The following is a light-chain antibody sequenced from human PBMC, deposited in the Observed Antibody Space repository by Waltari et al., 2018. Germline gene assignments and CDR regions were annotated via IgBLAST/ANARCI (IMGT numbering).Light chain of an antibody. CDR2: EVS. V-gene: IGLV2-14*01. CDR3: SSKSSSSTLVV. Sequence: QSALTQPASVSGSPGQSITISCTGTSSDVGGYNYVPWYQQHPGKAPKVMIYEVSNRYPGVSNRFSGSKSGNTASLTISGLQAEDEADYYCSSKSSSSTLVVFGGGTKLTVL. J-gene: IGLJ2*01. CDR1: SSDVGGYNY.